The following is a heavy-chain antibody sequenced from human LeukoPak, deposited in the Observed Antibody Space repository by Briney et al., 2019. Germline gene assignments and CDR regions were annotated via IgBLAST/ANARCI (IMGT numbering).Heavy chain of an antibody. Sequence: GGSLRLSCAASGFTFSNAWMNWVRQAPGKGLEWVGRIKSKTDGGTTDYAAPVKGRFTISRDDSKNTLYLQMNSLKTEDTAVYYCTTHSGYDWLSSFDYWGQGTPVTVSS. D-gene: IGHD5-12*01. CDR3: TTHSGYDWLSSFDY. J-gene: IGHJ4*02. V-gene: IGHV3-15*07. CDR2: IKSKTDGGTT. CDR1: GFTFSNAW.